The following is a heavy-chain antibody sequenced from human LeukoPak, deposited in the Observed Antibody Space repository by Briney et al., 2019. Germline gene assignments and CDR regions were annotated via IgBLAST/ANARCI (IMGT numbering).Heavy chain of an antibody. CDR3: AKGGCDSWFDP. V-gene: IGHV3-23*01. CDR2: IRRNGGDR. D-gene: IGHD1-26*01. Sequence: GGSLRLSCAASGFSFSSYSMTWVRQAPGKGLEWVSNIRRNGGDRYYADSVKGRFTISRDNSKNTVYLEMNSLRVEDTAVYYCAKGGCDSWFDPWGQGTLVTVSS. J-gene: IGHJ5*02. CDR1: GFSFSSYS.